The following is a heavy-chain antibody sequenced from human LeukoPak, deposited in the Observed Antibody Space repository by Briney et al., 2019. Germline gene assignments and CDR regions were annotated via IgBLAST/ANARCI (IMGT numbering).Heavy chain of an antibody. CDR3: ARSNYVWGSYRPRQSDSFDI. Sequence: SETLSLTCTVSGGSISYYYWSWIRQPPGKGLEWIGYTYYSGSTNYNPSLKSRVTMSVDTSKNQFSLKLSSVTAADTAVYYCARSNYVWGSYRPRQSDSFDIWGQGTMVTVSS. CDR1: GGSISYYY. CDR2: TYYSGST. J-gene: IGHJ3*02. D-gene: IGHD3-16*02. V-gene: IGHV4-59*12.